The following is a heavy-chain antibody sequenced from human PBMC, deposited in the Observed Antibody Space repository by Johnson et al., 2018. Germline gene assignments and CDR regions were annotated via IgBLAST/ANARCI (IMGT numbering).Heavy chain of an antibody. Sequence: QVQLVESGGGLVKPGGSLRLSCAGSGFTFSDHFMSWIRQAPGKGLEWVSYISSSGSTIYYADSVKGRFTISRDNAKNSLYLQMDSLRAEDRAGYYWAKVAMITFGGVFILDYYMDVWGKGTTVTVSS. CDR2: ISSSGSTI. D-gene: IGHD3-16*01. CDR3: AKVAMITFGGVFILDYYMDV. V-gene: IGHV3-11*04. CDR1: GFTFSDHF. J-gene: IGHJ6*03.